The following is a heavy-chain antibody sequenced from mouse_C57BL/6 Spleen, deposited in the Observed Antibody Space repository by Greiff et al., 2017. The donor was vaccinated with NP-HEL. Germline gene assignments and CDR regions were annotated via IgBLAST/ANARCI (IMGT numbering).Heavy chain of an antibody. V-gene: IGHV8-8*01. J-gene: IGHJ2*01. CDR3: ARRLFITTPKGFDY. CDR2: IWWDDDK. CDR1: GFSLSTFGLG. Sequence: QVTLKESGPGILQPSQTLSLTCSFSGFSLSTFGLGVGWIRQPSGKGLEWLAHIWWDDDKYYNPALKSRLTISKDTSKNQVFLKIANVDTADTATYYCARRLFITTPKGFDYWGQGTTLTVSS. D-gene: IGHD1-1*01.